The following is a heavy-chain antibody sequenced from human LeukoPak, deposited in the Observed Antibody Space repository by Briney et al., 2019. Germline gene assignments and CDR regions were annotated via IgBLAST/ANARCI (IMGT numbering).Heavy chain of an antibody. CDR3: ARGLRGNYDY. J-gene: IGHJ4*02. V-gene: IGHV3-23*01. D-gene: IGHD1-7*01. CDR1: GFTFSDNA. CDR2: ISTSGNT. Sequence: GGSLRLSCAASGFTFSDNAMAWVRQAPGKGLEWVSSISTSGNTYYADSVKGRFTISRDNSKDTLYLQMNSLTTEDTALYYCARGLRGNYDYWGQGTLVTVSS.